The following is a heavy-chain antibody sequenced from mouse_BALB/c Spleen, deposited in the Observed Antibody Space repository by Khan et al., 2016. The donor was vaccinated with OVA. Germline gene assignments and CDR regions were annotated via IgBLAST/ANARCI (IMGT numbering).Heavy chain of an antibody. CDR3: ERDRIDY. V-gene: IGHV1-7*01. Sequence: HVQLKQSGAELAKPGASVKMSCKASGYTFTSYWMHWIKQRPGQGLEWIGYINPTSGYTDYNQKFKDKATLTADKSSSTAYMQLSSLTSDDSAVYYCERDRIDYWGQGTALTVSS. CDR2: INPTSGYT. J-gene: IGHJ2*01. CDR1: GYTFTSYW.